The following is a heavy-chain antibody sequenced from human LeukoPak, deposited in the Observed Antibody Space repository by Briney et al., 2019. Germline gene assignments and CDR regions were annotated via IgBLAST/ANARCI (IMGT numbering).Heavy chain of an antibody. CDR1: GFTFSSYS. CDR2: ISSSSSYI. D-gene: IGHD3-10*02. J-gene: IGHJ4*02. CDR3: ARDVEFRSLFGGLSGRGFDY. Sequence: GGSLRLSCAASGFTFSSYSMNWVRQAPGKGLEWVSSISSSSSYIYYADSVKGRFTISRDNAKNSLYLQMNSLRAEDTAVYYCARDVEFRSLFGGLSGRGFDYWGQGTLVTVSS. V-gene: IGHV3-21*01.